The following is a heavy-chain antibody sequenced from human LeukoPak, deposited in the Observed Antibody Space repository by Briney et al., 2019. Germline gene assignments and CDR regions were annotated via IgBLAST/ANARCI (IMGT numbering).Heavy chain of an antibody. J-gene: IGHJ4*02. Sequence: ASVKVSCKTSGNTFTRYAMNGVRQAPGQGLEWMGWINTNTGNPTYAQDFTGRFVFSLDTSVSTAYLQISSLKAEDTAVYYCARGPVIVVVPAAMYLWGQGTLVTVSS. V-gene: IGHV7-4-1*02. CDR3: ARGPVIVVVPAAMYL. CDR1: GNTFTRYA. D-gene: IGHD2-2*01. CDR2: INTNTGNP.